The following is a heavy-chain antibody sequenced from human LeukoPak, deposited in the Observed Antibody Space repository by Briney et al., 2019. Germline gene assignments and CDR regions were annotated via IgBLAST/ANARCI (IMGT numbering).Heavy chain of an antibody. J-gene: IGHJ4*02. CDR1: GFTASSNY. CDR2: IYSGGST. Sequence: GGSLRLSCAASGFTASSNYMSWARQAPGKGLEWVSVIYSGGSTYYADSVKGRFTISRDNSKNTLYLQMNSLRAEDTAVYYCARGGENYYDSSGYYRYFDYWGQGTLVTVSS. CDR3: ARGGENYYDSSGYYRYFDY. V-gene: IGHV3-53*01. D-gene: IGHD3-22*01.